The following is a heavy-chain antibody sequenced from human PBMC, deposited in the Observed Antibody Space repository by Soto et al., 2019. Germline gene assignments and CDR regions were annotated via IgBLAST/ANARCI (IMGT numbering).Heavy chain of an antibody. Sequence: GGSLRLSCAASGFSFSDYWMTWVRQAPGKGLEWVANIKQDGSEKFYEASVKGRFTISRDNAKNSLYLQLNGLRPDDTAVYYCAKDGGSDSYYFDFWGQGTLVTVSS. CDR1: GFSFSDYW. CDR3: AKDGGSDSYYFDF. D-gene: IGHD2-21*02. V-gene: IGHV3-7*03. CDR2: IKQDGSEK. J-gene: IGHJ4*02.